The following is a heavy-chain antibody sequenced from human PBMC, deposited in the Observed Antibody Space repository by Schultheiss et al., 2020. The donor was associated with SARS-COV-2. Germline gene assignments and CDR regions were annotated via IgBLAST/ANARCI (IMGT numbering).Heavy chain of an antibody. CDR1: GFTFSSYA. V-gene: IGHV3-23*01. CDR2: ISGSGGST. J-gene: IGHJ4*02. Sequence: GESLKISCAASGFTFSSYAMSWVRQAPGKGLEWVSAISGSGGSTYYADSVKGRFTISRDNAKNSLYLQMNSLRAEDTAVYYCATIGGYWGQGTLVTVSS. D-gene: IGHD3-10*01. CDR3: ATIGGY.